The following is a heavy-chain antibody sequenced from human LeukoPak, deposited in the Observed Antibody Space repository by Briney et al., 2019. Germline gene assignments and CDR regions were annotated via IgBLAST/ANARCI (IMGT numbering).Heavy chain of an antibody. Sequence: PGGSLRLSCAASGFTFSSYAMSWVRQAPGKGLEWVSSASGSGGSTYYADSVKGRFTISRDNSKNTLYLQMNSLRDEDTAVYYCAKGAYSGVWTFDSWGQGTLVTVSS. D-gene: IGHD2-21*01. CDR2: ASGSGGST. V-gene: IGHV3-23*01. CDR1: GFTFSSYA. CDR3: AKGAYSGVWTFDS. J-gene: IGHJ4*02.